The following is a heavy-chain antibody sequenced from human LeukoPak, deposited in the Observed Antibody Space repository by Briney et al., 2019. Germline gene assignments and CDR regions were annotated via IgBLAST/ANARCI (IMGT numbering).Heavy chain of an antibody. V-gene: IGHV1-69*13. CDR2: IIPIFGTA. D-gene: IGHD3-10*01. J-gene: IGHJ6*02. Sequence: ASVKVSCKASGGTFSSYAISWVRQAPGQGLEWMGGIIPIFGTANYAQKFQGRVTITADESTSTAYMELSSLRSEDTAVYYCARGESDDYYYYYGMDVWGQGTTVTVSS. CDR1: GGTFSSYA. CDR3: ARGESDDYYYYYGMDV.